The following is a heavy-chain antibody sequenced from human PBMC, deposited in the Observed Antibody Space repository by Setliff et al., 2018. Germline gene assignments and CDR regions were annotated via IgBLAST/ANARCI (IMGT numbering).Heavy chain of an antibody. Sequence: LRLSCAASGFTFSQYNLNWVRQAPGKGLVCVSYINNDGSSTVYADSVKGRFTISRDNAKNTLYLQMDSLRAEDTATYYCVRDGAGAFDYWGPGTLVTVSS. J-gene: IGHJ4*02. CDR2: INNDGSST. CDR3: VRDGAGAFDY. V-gene: IGHV3-74*01. D-gene: IGHD1-26*01. CDR1: GFTFSQYN.